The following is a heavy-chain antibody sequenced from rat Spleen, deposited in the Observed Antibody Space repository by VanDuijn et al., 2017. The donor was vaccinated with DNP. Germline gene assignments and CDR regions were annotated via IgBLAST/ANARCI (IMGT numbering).Heavy chain of an antibody. D-gene: IGHD1-11*01. CDR2: INSVGST. V-gene: IGHV3-3*01. J-gene: IGHJ3*01. CDR1: GYSITSIYR. Sequence: EVQLQESGPGLLKPSQSLSLTCSVTGYSITSIYRWNWIRKFPGNKLEWMGYINSVGSTNYNPSLKSRISITRDTSKNQFFLQVNSVTTEDTATYYCARSPYGGSNWFAYWGQGTLVTVSS. CDR3: ARSPYGGSNWFAY.